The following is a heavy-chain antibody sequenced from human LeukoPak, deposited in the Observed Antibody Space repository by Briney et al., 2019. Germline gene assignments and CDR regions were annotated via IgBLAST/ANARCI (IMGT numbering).Heavy chain of an antibody. Sequence: GGSLRLSCAASGFTFSSYWMSWVRQAPGKGLEWVANIKQDGSEKYYVDSVKGRFTISRDSAKNSLYLQMNSLRAEDTAVYYCAREYVDTAMVRFDYWGQGTLVTVSS. V-gene: IGHV3-7*01. CDR3: AREYVDTAMVRFDY. CDR1: GFTFSSYW. D-gene: IGHD5-18*01. J-gene: IGHJ4*02. CDR2: IKQDGSEK.